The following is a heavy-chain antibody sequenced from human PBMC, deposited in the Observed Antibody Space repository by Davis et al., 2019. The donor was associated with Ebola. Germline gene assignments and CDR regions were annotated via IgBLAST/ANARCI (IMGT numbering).Heavy chain of an antibody. CDR1: GYSINSDYY. D-gene: IGHD6-19*01. CDR3: ASPHQIRGSDYFDC. CDR2: INPRGKV. V-gene: IGHV4-38-2*02. Sequence: PSETLSLTCSVSGYSINSDYYWGWLRQPPGKGLEWIGEINPRGKVKYNPSLTSRATLSIDTSRKQISLKLTSLTAADAAVYYCASPHQIRGSDYFDCWGQGTLVTVSS. J-gene: IGHJ4*02.